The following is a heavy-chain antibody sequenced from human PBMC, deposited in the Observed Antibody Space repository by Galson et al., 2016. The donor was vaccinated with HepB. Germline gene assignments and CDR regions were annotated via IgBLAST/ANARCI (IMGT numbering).Heavy chain of an antibody. CDR1: GFTFSSYW. CDR2: INSDGSST. D-gene: IGHD1-1*01. CDR3: ASLGTVFYYYYGMDV. Sequence: SLRLSCAASGFTFSSYWMHWVRQAPGKGLVWVSHINSDGSSTTYADSVKGRFTISRDNAKNTLYLQMNSLRVEDTAVYYCASLGTVFYYYYGMDVWGQGTTVTASS. J-gene: IGHJ6*02. V-gene: IGHV3-74*01.